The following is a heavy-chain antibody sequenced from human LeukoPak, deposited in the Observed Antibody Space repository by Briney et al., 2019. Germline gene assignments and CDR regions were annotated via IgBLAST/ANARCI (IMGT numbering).Heavy chain of an antibody. D-gene: IGHD2-21*01. Sequence: GGSLRLSCAASGXTVSSNYMSWVRQAPGKWLEWVSMIYAGGSTYYADSVKGRFTISRDNSKNTLYLQMSSLRAEDTAVCYCASGLYGMDVWGQGTTVTVSS. J-gene: IGHJ6*02. CDR2: IYAGGST. CDR3: ASGLYGMDV. V-gene: IGHV3-66*01. CDR1: GXTVSSNY.